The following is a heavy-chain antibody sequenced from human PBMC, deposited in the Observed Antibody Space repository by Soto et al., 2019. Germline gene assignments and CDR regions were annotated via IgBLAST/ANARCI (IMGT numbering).Heavy chain of an antibody. CDR1: GFTFSNYG. J-gene: IGHJ3*02. Sequence: QVQLVESGGGVVQPGRSLRLSCAASGFTFSNYGMHWVRQAPGKGLEWVAIISDDGRNKYYADSLKGRFTISRDNSNYTLYLQMNSLTTEDTAVYYCAKEGGTTTTGYAFDIWGQGTMVIVSS. CDR3: AKEGGTTTTGYAFDI. CDR2: ISDDGRNK. D-gene: IGHD1-1*01. V-gene: IGHV3-30*18.